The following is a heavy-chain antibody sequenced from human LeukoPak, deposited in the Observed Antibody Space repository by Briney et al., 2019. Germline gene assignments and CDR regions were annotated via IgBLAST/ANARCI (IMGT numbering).Heavy chain of an antibody. CDR2: IYTSGST. Sequence: SETLSLTCAVYGGSFSGYYWSWIRQPAGKGLEWIGRIYTSGSTNYNPSLKSRVTMSVDTSKNQFSLKLSSVTAADTAVYYCAREGNDSSGWYLYYFDYWGQGTLVTVSS. D-gene: IGHD6-19*01. V-gene: IGHV4-4*07. J-gene: IGHJ4*02. CDR3: AREGNDSSGWYLYYFDY. CDR1: GGSFSGYY.